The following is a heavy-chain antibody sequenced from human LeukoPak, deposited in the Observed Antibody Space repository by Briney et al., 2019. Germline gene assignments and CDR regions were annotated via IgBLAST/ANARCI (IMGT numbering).Heavy chain of an antibody. CDR3: AKDATASPYFHWFDN. V-gene: IGHV3-30*07. D-gene: IGHD3-9*01. CDR2: ISYDGSDH. J-gene: IGHJ4*02. CDR1: RFTFTNYA. Sequence: GGSLRLSCAASRFTFTNYAMHWVRQAPGKGPEWVAVISYDGSDHYYTDSVKGRFTISRDKSKDTLYLQMNSLRAEDTAVYYCAKDATASPYFHWFDNWGQGTQVIVSS.